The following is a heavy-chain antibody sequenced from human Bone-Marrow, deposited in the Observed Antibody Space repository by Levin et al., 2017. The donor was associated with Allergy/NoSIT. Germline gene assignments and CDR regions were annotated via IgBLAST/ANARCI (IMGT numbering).Heavy chain of an antibody. D-gene: IGHD5-24*01. J-gene: IGHJ4*02. CDR2: VYHSGTT. Sequence: SETLSLTCTVSGASINSAGYYWSWVRQHPGKGLEWIGYVYHSGTTNYNPSLTSRVTISVDPSKTKFSLTLRSVTAADTAVYYCAREVWSSRDGYTGPYYFDSWGQGTLVTVSS. V-gene: IGHV4-31*03. CDR1: GASINSAGYY. CDR3: AREVWSSRDGYTGPYYFDS.